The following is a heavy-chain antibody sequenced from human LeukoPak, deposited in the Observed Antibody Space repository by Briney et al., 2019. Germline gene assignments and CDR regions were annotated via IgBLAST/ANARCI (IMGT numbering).Heavy chain of an antibody. CDR3: VQGWRDN. CDR1: GFAFSSYW. CDR2: IKHDGSEK. Sequence: GGSLRLSCAASGFAFSSYWMTWVRQAPGKGLEWVANIKHDGSEKYYLDSVKGRFTISRDNAKNSLFLQMNTLRPEDTAVYYCVQGWRDNWGQGTLVTVSS. V-gene: IGHV3-7*01. J-gene: IGHJ4*02. D-gene: IGHD2-15*01.